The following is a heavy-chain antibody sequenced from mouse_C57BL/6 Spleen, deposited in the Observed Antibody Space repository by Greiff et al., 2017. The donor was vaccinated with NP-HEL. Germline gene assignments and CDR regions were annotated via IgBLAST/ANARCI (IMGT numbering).Heavy chain of an antibody. CDR1: GFTFSSYG. CDR3: ARPDSSGPAWFAY. J-gene: IGHJ3*01. D-gene: IGHD3-2*02. Sequence: EVMLVESGGDLVKPGGSLKLSCAASGFTFSSYGMSWVRQTPDKRLEWVATISSGGSYTYYPDSVKGRFTISRDNAKNTLYLQMSSLKSEDTAMYYCARPDSSGPAWFAYWGQGTLVTVSA. CDR2: ISSGGSYT. V-gene: IGHV5-6*02.